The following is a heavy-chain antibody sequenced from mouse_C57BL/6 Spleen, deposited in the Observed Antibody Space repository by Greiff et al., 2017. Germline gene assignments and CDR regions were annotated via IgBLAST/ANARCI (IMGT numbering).Heavy chain of an antibody. CDR2: ISGGGGNT. D-gene: IGHD1-1*01. J-gene: IGHJ2*01. Sequence: EVQLVESGGGLVKPGGSLKLSCAASGFTFSSYTMSWVRQTPEKRLEWVATISGGGGNTYYPDSVKGRFTISRDNAKNTLYLQMSSLRSEDTALYYCARSTVVHFDYWGKGTTLTVSS. CDR3: ARSTVVHFDY. V-gene: IGHV5-9*01. CDR1: GFTFSSYT.